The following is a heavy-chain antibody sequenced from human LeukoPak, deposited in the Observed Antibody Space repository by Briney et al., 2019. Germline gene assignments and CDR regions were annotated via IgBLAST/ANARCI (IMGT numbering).Heavy chain of an antibody. Sequence: SETLSLTCTVSGGSISSSSYYWGWIRQPPGKGLEWIGSIYYSGSTYYNPSLKSRVTISVDTSKNQFSLKLSSVTAADTAVYYCARDRVDIRSDAFDIWGQGTMVTVSS. CDR2: IYYSGST. CDR1: GGSISSSSYY. CDR3: ARDRVDIRSDAFDI. D-gene: IGHD4-17*01. V-gene: IGHV4-39*07. J-gene: IGHJ3*02.